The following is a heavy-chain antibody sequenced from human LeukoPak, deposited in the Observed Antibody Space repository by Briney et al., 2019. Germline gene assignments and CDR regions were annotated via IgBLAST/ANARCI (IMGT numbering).Heavy chain of an antibody. CDR1: GFTFSSYS. V-gene: IGHV3-48*04. D-gene: IGHD6-19*01. J-gene: IGHJ4*02. CDR3: ARESGSGWPDY. CDR2: ISSSSSTI. Sequence: GGSLRLSCAASGFTFSSYSMNWVRQAPGKGLEWVSYISSSSSTIYYADSVKGRFTISRDNAKNSLYLQMNSLRAEDTAVYYCARESGSGWPDYWGQGTLVTVSS.